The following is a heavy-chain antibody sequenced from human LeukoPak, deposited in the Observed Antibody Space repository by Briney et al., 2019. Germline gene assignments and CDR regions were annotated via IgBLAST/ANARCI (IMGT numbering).Heavy chain of an antibody. D-gene: IGHD3-22*01. CDR1: GYSFTGYY. Sequence: GASVKVSCKASGYSFTGYYIHWMRQAPGQGLEWMGWINPNSGGTNYAQKFQGRVTMTRDTSISTAYMELSRLTSDGTAVYYCARDIMIVPRPKNPDLDAFDIWGQGTMVTVSS. V-gene: IGHV1-2*02. CDR3: ARDIMIVPRPKNPDLDAFDI. CDR2: INPNSGGT. J-gene: IGHJ3*02.